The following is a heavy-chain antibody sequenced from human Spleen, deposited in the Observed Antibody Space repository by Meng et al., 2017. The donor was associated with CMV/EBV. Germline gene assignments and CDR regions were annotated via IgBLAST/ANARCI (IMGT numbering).Heavy chain of an antibody. CDR2: IYHSGRT. CDR1: GASISSSNW. Sequence: SETLSLTCAVSGASISSSNWWTWVRQAPGKGLEWIGEIYHSGRTNYKPSLNSRVTMSVDKSNNQFSLKVDSVTAADTAVYYCARVRSARESLLKSRITPTGTAFDIWGQGTKVTVSS. J-gene: IGHJ3*02. V-gene: IGHV4-4*02. D-gene: IGHD1-20*01. CDR3: ARVRSARESLLKSRITPTGTAFDI.